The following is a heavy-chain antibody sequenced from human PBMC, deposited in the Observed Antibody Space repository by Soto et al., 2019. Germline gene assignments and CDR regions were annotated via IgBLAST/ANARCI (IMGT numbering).Heavy chain of an antibody. Sequence: SETLSLTCTVSGGSISSSSYYWGWIRQPPGKGLEWIGSIYYSGSTYYNASLKSRVTISVDTSKNQFSLKLSSVTAADTAVYYCAPLSVSLSGPYGIHVWGQGTTVTVSS. CDR3: APLSVSLSGPYGIHV. CDR1: GGSISSSSYY. D-gene: IGHD2-15*01. V-gene: IGHV4-39*01. J-gene: IGHJ6*02. CDR2: IYYSGST.